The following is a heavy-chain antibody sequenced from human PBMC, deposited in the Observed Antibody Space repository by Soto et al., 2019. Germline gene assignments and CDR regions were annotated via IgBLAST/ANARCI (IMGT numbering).Heavy chain of an antibody. CDR1: GGTFSTNA. Sequence: QVQLVQSGAEVKKPGSSVKVSCKASGGTFSTNAISWVRQAPGQGLEWMGGITPLFGTANYAQKFQGRVTITVVESTTTAYMELSSLRSEDTAVYYCAQTLGLAVAGPGRFDLWGRGTLITVSS. V-gene: IGHV1-69*12. CDR3: AQTLGLAVAGPGRFDL. J-gene: IGHJ2*01. D-gene: IGHD6-19*01. CDR2: ITPLFGTA.